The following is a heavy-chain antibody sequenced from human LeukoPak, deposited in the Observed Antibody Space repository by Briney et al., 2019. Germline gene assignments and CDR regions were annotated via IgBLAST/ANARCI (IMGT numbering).Heavy chain of an antibody. D-gene: IGHD3-3*01. CDR3: ARDDTLFVLAVSCYYCFGMDG. CDR1: GFTLSSYS. V-gene: IGHV3-30-3*01. J-gene: IGHJ6*02. CDR2: IPNDGSNK. Sequence: GGSLTLSCAASGFTLSSYSMDWVRQAPGKWLEWVAFIPNDGSNKYYADSVKDRFTISRDNSKNTLYLQMNSLRAEDTAVYYCARDDTLFVLAVSCYYCFGMDGWGQGTTVTVSS.